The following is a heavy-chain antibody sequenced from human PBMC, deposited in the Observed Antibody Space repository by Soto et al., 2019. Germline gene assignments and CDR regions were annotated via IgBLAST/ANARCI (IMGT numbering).Heavy chain of an antibody. CDR1: GYSFTSYW. Sequence: GESLKISCKGSGYSFTSYWIGCVRQMPGKGLEWMGIIYPGDSDTRYSPSFQGQVTISADKSISTAYLQWSSLKASDTAIYYCARPRSGSYRLDYYGMDVWGQGTSVTVSS. CDR2: IYPGDSDT. D-gene: IGHD3-10*01. CDR3: ARPRSGSYRLDYYGMDV. J-gene: IGHJ6*02. V-gene: IGHV5-51*01.